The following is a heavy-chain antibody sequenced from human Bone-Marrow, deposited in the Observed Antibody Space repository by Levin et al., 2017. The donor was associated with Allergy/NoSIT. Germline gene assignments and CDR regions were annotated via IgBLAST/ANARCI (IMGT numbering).Heavy chain of an antibody. CDR1: GFTFSNYG. Sequence: GGSLRLSCAASGFTFSNYGMHWVRQTPGKGLEWVAGLWYDGGNEAYADSVKGRFTVSRDNSKDMLCLQMNSLRVEETALYYCARSLIWLGAYYFELWGQGILVSVSS. V-gene: IGHV3-33*01. D-gene: IGHD3-9*01. CDR2: LWYDGGNE. CDR3: ARSLIWLGAYYFEL. J-gene: IGHJ4*02.